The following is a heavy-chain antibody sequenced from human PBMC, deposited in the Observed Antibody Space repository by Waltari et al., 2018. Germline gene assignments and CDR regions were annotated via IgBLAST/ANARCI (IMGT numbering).Heavy chain of an antibody. D-gene: IGHD6-6*01. CDR3: AIFGGVRQLANFDY. CDR2: MNPNSGNT. Sequence: QVKLVQSGAEVKKHGASVKVSCKASGYTFTSYDINWVRTATGQGLEWMGWMNPNSGNTGYAQKFQGRVTMTRNTSISTAYMELSSLRSEDTAVYYCAIFGGVRQLANFDYWGQGTLVTVSS. J-gene: IGHJ4*02. V-gene: IGHV1-8*01. CDR1: GYTFTSYD.